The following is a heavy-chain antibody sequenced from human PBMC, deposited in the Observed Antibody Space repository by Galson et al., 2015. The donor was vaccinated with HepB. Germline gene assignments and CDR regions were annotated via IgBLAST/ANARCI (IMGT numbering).Heavy chain of an antibody. V-gene: IGHV3-11*06. CDR2: ISSNGSST. D-gene: IGHD7-27*01. Sequence: SLRLSCAASGFIFSDYYMSWVRQAPGKGLEWVSIISSNGSSTNYADSLKGRFTISRDNAKNSLYLQMNSLRAEDTAVYYCARGGGWGGLNYWGQGTLVTVYS. J-gene: IGHJ4*02. CDR1: GFIFSDYY. CDR3: ARGGGWGGLNY.